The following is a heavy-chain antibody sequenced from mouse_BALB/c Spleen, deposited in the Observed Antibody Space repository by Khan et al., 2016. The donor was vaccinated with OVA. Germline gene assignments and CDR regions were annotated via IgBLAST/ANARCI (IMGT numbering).Heavy chain of an antibody. J-gene: IGHJ3*01. CDR1: GYAFTHYL. Sequence: QVQLQQSGTELVRPGTSVKVSCKASGYAFTHYLIEWVKQRPGQGLEWIGVMNPGSGGTNYNEKFEGKATLTADNSSSTAYMHLSSLTSDDSAVYFCERGFYDGYLAWFAYWGQGTLVTVSA. D-gene: IGHD2-3*01. CDR2: MNPGSGGT. CDR3: ERGFYDGYLAWFAY. V-gene: IGHV1-54*01.